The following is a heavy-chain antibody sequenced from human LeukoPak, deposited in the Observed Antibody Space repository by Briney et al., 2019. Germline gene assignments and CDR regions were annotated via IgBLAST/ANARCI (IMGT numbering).Heavy chain of an antibody. CDR1: GGSISSYY. CDR2: IYYSGST. D-gene: IGHD3-22*01. CDR3: ARADYYDSSGYRFDY. Sequence: PSETLSLTCTVSGGSISSYYWSWIRQPPAKGLEWIGYIYYSGSTNYNPSLKSRVTISVDTSKNQFSLKLSSVTAADTAVYYCARADYYDSSGYRFDYWGQGTLVTVSS. V-gene: IGHV4-59*01. J-gene: IGHJ4*02.